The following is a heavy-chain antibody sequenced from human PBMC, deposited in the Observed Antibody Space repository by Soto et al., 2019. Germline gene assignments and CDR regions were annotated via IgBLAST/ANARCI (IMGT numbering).Heavy chain of an antibody. J-gene: IGHJ4*02. Sequence: ASVKVSCKASGYTFTSYYMHWVRQAPGQGLEWMGIINPSGGSTSYAQKFQGRVTMTRDTSTSTVYKELSSLRSEDTAVYYCARDFATHSSSWYGQDYWGQGTLVTVSS. V-gene: IGHV1-46*01. CDR2: INPSGGST. CDR3: ARDFATHSSSWYGQDY. D-gene: IGHD6-13*01. CDR1: GYTFTSYY.